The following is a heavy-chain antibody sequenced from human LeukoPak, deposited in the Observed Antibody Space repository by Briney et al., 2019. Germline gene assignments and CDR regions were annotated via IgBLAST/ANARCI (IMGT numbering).Heavy chain of an antibody. J-gene: IGHJ3*02. CDR1: GGTFSSYA. CDR3: ARAIQQWEKGDAFDI. V-gene: IGHV1-69*05. Sequence: SVKVSCKASGGTFSSYAISWVRQAPGQGLEWMGGIIPIFGTANYAQKFQGRVTITTDESASTAYMELSSLRSEDTAVYYCARAIQQWEKGDAFDIWGQGTKVTVSS. D-gene: IGHD5-18*01. CDR2: IIPIFGTA.